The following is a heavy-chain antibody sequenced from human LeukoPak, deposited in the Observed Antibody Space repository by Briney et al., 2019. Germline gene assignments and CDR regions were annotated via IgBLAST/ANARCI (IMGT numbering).Heavy chain of an antibody. J-gene: IGHJ4*02. CDR2: INHSGST. CDR1: GGSFSGYY. V-gene: IGHV4-34*01. D-gene: IGHD3-16*01. CDR3: ARVRSGD. Sequence: SETLSLTCAVYGGSFSGYYWSWIRQPPGKGLEWIGEINHSGSTNYNPSLKSRVTISVDTSKNQFSLKLSSVTAADTAVYYCARVRSGDWGQGTLVTVSS.